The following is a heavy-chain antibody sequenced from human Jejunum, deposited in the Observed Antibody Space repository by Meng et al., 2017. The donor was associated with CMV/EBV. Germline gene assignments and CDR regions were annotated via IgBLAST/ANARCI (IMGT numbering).Heavy chain of an antibody. CDR3: ARDRRDDCWSGYYMETYYDYGMDV. D-gene: IGHD3-3*01. V-gene: IGHV3-21*06. J-gene: IGHJ6*02. Sequence: WVGQAPGKELEWVSSISSSSGYRFYADSVKGRFTISRDTAKNSVYLEMSSLRAEDTAVYYCARDRRDDCWSGYYMETYYDYGMDVWGQGTLVTVSS. CDR2: ISSSSGYR.